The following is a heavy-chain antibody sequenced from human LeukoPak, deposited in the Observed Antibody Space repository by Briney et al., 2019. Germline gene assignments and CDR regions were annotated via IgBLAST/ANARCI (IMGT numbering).Heavy chain of an antibody. D-gene: IGHD3-10*01. CDR1: GFTFSSYA. J-gene: IGHJ3*02. Sequence: GGSLRLSCAASGFTFSSYAMHWVRQAPGKGLEWVAVISYDGSNKYYADSVKGRFTISRDNSKNTLCPQMNSLRAEDTAVYYCARAGLGYYGSGSYYRGHDAFDIWGQGTMVTVSS. CDR2: ISYDGSNK. CDR3: ARAGLGYYGSGSYYRGHDAFDI. V-gene: IGHV3-30-3*01.